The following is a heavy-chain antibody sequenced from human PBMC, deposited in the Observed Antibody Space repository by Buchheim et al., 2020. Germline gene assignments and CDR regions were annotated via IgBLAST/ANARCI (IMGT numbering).Heavy chain of an antibody. CDR1: GFTFSSHS. CDR3: ARVRYSSGWSESDY. V-gene: IGHV3-48*02. Sequence: EVQLVESGGGLVQPGGSLRLSCAASGFTFSSHSMNWVRQAPGKGLEWVSYITSSSDIIYYADSVKGRFTISRDNAKNSLYLQMNSLRDEDTAVYYCARVRYSSGWSESDYWGQGTL. CDR2: ITSSSDII. D-gene: IGHD6-19*01. J-gene: IGHJ4*02.